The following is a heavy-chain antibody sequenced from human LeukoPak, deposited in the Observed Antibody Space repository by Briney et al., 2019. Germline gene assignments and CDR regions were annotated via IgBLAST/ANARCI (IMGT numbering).Heavy chain of an antibody. CDR3: ARVKPNSYAFDI. CDR2: IIPILGIA. J-gene: IGHJ3*02. CDR1: GGTFSSYA. V-gene: IGHV1-69*04. Sequence: SVKVSCKASGGTFSSYAISWVRQAPGQGLEWMGRIIPILGIANYAQKFQGRVTITADKSTSTAYMELSSLRSEDTAVYYCARVKPNSYAFDIWGQGTMVTVSS.